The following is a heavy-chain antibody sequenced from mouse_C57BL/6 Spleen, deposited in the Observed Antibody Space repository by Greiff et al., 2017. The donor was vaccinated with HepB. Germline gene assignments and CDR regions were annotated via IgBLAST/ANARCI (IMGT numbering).Heavy chain of an antibody. CDR1: GFSLTSYG. Sequence: QVQLQQSGPGLVQPSQSLSITCTVSGFSLTSYGVHWVRQSPGKGLEWLGVIWSGGSTDDNAAFISRLSISKDNSKSQVFFKMNSLQADDTSIYYCASLGGAIVAPYYTMDYWGQGTSVTVSS. CDR3: ASLGGAIVAPYYTMDY. CDR2: IWSGGST. V-gene: IGHV2-2*01. J-gene: IGHJ4*01. D-gene: IGHD1-1*01.